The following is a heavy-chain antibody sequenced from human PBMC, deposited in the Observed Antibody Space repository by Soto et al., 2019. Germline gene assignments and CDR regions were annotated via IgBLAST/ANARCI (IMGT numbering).Heavy chain of an antibody. CDR1: GYTFTHYY. J-gene: IGHJ4*02. CDR2: INPASGST. Sequence: QVQLVQSGAEVKKPGASVKLSCRTSGYTFTHYYIHWVRQAPGQGLEWLAIINPASGSTNYAQDFRGRVTLTRDTSSTTVEMELSGLRAEDTAIFYCARDIAAGDHWGQGTLVTVSS. CDR3: ARDIAAGDH. D-gene: IGHD6-13*01. V-gene: IGHV1-46*01.